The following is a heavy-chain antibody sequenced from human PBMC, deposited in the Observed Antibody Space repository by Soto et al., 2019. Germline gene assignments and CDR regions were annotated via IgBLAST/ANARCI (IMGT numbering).Heavy chain of an antibody. J-gene: IGHJ6*02. Sequence: PSETLSLTCTVSGASISSGGYYWGWIRQHPGKGLEWIGYIYYSGSTYYNPSLKSRVTISVDTSKNQFSLKLSSVTAADTAVYYCAGEYIVLVPPAIKRYYGMDVWGQGTTVTVSS. CDR1: GASISSGGYY. V-gene: IGHV4-31*03. CDR2: IYYSGST. CDR3: AGEYIVLVPPAIKRYYGMDV. D-gene: IGHD2-2*01.